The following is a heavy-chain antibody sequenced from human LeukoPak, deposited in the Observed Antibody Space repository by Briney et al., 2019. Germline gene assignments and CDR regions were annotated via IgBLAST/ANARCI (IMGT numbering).Heavy chain of an antibody. V-gene: IGHV3-66*01. J-gene: IGHJ4*02. CDR1: GFTVSSNY. D-gene: IGHD6-19*01. CDR3: AREEMGYSSGSEIDY. CDR2: IYSGGST. Sequence: PGGSLRLSSAASGFTVSSNYMSWVRQAPGKGLEWVSVIYSGGSTYYADSVKGRFTISRDNSKNTLYLQMNSLRAEDTAVYYCAREEMGYSSGSEIDYWGQGTLVTVSS.